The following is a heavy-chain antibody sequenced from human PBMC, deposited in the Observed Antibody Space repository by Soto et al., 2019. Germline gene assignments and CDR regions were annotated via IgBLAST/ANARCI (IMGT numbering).Heavy chain of an antibody. CDR1: GGSISSGGYY. Sequence: QVQLQESGPGLVKPSQTLFLTCTVSGGSISSGGYYWSWIRQHPGKGLEWIGYIYYSGSTYYNPSLKSRVTISVDTSKNQFSLKLSSVTAADTAVYYCARGNWNPGALGAFDIWGQGTMVTVSS. J-gene: IGHJ3*02. CDR3: ARGNWNPGALGAFDI. CDR2: IYYSGST. V-gene: IGHV4-31*03. D-gene: IGHD1-1*01.